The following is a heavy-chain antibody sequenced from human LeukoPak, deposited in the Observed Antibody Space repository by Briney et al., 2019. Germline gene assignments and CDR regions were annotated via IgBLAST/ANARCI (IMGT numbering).Heavy chain of an antibody. J-gene: IGHJ4*02. CDR1: GFPLSSYC. V-gene: IGHV3-48*01. D-gene: IGHD6-19*01. Sequence: GGSLTLSCAASGFPLSSYCMTWVRQAPGKGLEWVSFISSSSDIIYYTDSVKGRFTVSRDNAKNSLYPQMNSLRAEDTAVYYCARDKASSGWYYFDYWSQGSLVTVSS. CDR3: ARDKASSGWYYFDY. CDR2: ISSSSDII.